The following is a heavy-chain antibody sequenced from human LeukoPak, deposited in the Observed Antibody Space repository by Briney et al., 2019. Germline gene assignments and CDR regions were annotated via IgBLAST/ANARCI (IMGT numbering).Heavy chain of an antibody. Sequence: PGGSLRLSCAASGFTFSSYAMYWVRQAPGKGLEWVAFIRYDGSNKYYADSVEGRFTISRDNSKNTLYLQMNSLRAEDTAVYYCAKGGSGYYDYWGQGTLVTVSS. CDR1: GFTFSSYA. J-gene: IGHJ4*02. CDR2: IRYDGSNK. CDR3: AKGGSGYYDY. D-gene: IGHD3-22*01. V-gene: IGHV3-30*02.